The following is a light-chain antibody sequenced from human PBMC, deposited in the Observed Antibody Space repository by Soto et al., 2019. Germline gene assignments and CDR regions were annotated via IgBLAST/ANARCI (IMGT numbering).Light chain of an antibody. CDR1: QGISSY. Sequence: IQLTQAPSSLSASVGDRVTITCRASQGISSYLAWYQQKPGKAPKFLVYAASTLQRGVPSRFSGSGSGTDFTLTISSLQPEDFATYFCQQLNSYPPTFGQGTELEIK. J-gene: IGKJ2*01. CDR2: AAS. V-gene: IGKV1-9*01. CDR3: QQLNSYPPT.